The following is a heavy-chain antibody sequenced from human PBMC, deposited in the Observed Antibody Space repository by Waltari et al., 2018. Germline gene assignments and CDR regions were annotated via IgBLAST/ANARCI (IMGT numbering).Heavy chain of an antibody. Sequence: EVQLVESGGGLVQPGGSLRLSCAASGFTFSSYWMSWVRQAPGKGREWVANIKQDGSEKYYVDSVKGRFTISRDNAKNSLYLQMNSLRAEDTAVYYCARDGGYSYVDYWGQGTLVTVSS. D-gene: IGHD5-18*01. CDR3: ARDGGYSYVDY. V-gene: IGHV3-7*04. CDR1: GFTFSSYW. J-gene: IGHJ4*02. CDR2: IKQDGSEK.